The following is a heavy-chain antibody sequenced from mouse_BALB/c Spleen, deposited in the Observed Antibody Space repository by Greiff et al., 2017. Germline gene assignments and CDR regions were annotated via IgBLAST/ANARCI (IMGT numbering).Heavy chain of an antibody. Sequence: EVQVVESGGGLVKPGGSLKLSCAASGFAFSSYDMSWVRQTPEKRLEWVAYISSGGGSTYYPDTVKGRFTISRDNAKNTLYLQMSSLKSEDTAMYYWARHGDYGYRYWYFDVWGAGTTVTVSS. D-gene: IGHD1-2*01. CDR1: GFAFSSYD. CDR2: ISSGGGST. CDR3: ARHGDYGYRYWYFDV. V-gene: IGHV5-12-1*01. J-gene: IGHJ1*01.